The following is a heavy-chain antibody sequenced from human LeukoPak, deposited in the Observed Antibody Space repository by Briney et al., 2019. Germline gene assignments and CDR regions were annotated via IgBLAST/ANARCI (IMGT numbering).Heavy chain of an antibody. D-gene: IGHD3-9*01. CDR2: INAANGNT. V-gene: IGHV1-3*01. CDR3: ARGHIFLAGNEGLDY. J-gene: IGHJ4*02. Sequence: GASVKVSCKTSGYTFNSFVIHWVRQAPGQRLELMGWINAANGNTKYSPKFQDRVTITSDTSASTAYMELNSLRFEDTAIYYCARGHIFLAGNEGLDYWGQGTLVTASS. CDR1: GYTFNSFV.